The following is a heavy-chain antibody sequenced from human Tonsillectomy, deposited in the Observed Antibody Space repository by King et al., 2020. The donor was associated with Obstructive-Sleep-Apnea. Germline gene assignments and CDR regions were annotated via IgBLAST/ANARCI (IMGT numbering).Heavy chain of an antibody. J-gene: IGHJ4*02. CDR1: GFTFSTYA. D-gene: IGHD6-13*01. Sequence: VQLVESGGGLVQPGGSLRLSCGASGFTFSTYAMNWVRQAPGKGLEWVSAISGSGGNTFHADSVKGRFTISRDNSKNTVLLQMNSLRAEDTAIYYCAKVGRYSSSWPHFDYWGQGTLVTVSS. V-gene: IGHV3-23*04. CDR3: AKVGRYSSSWPHFDY. CDR2: ISGSGGNT.